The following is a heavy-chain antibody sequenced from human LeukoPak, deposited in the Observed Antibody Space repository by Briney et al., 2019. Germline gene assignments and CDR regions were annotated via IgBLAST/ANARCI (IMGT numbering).Heavy chain of an antibody. CDR3: ASGGYSYGFDY. Sequence: SETLSLTCAVSGGSLSSGGYSWSWIRQPPGKGLEWIGYIYHNGNTYYSPSLKSRVTISVDRSKNQLSLKLSSVTAADTAMYYCASGGYSYGFDYWGQGTLVTVSS. CDR2: IYHNGNT. D-gene: IGHD5-18*01. V-gene: IGHV4-30-2*01. J-gene: IGHJ4*02. CDR1: GGSLSSGGYS.